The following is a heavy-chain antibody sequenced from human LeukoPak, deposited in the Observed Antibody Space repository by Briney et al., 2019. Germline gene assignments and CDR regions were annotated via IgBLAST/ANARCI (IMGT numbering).Heavy chain of an antibody. V-gene: IGHV3-30*04. Sequence: QSGGSLRLSCAASRFTFNNYTMHWVRQAPGKGLEWVALIAYHGSNKYYADSVKGRFTISRDNSKNTLYLQMNSLRAEDTALYYCAKDLRDDPYSSSWYGPDSWGQGTLVTVSS. D-gene: IGHD6-13*01. CDR1: RFTFNNYT. CDR2: IAYHGSNK. CDR3: AKDLRDDPYSSSWYGPDS. J-gene: IGHJ4*02.